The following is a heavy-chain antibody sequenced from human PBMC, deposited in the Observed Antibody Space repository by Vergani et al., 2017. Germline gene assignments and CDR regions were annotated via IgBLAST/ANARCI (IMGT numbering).Heavy chain of an antibody. Sequence: QVHLQESGPGLVKPSETLSLTCSVSNYSIGRDYFWGWIRRPPGKGLEYIASIYHGGMTSYNPPLKRRATMSIETSENVISLRLTSVTAADAARYHCARHGGSGNYYDLFVSGGKGTMVIVSS. CDR1: NYSIGRDYF. V-gene: IGHV4-38-2*02. CDR3: ARHGGSGNYYDLFVS. J-gene: IGHJ4*02. CDR2: IYHGGMT. D-gene: IGHD3-3*01.